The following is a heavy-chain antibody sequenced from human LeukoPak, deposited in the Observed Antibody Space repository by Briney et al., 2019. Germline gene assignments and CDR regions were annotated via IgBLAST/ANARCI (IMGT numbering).Heavy chain of an antibody. CDR1: GFTVSSNY. V-gene: IGHV3-53*01. J-gene: IGHJ4*02. CDR3: ASGASADYDILTGYFNGYFDY. D-gene: IGHD3-9*01. CDR2: IYSGGST. Sequence: PGGSLRLSCAASGFTVSSNYMSWVRQAPGKGLEWVSVIYSGGSTYYADSVKGRFTISRDNSKNTLYLQMNSLRVDDTAVYFCASGASADYDILTGYFNGYFDYWGQGTLVTVSS.